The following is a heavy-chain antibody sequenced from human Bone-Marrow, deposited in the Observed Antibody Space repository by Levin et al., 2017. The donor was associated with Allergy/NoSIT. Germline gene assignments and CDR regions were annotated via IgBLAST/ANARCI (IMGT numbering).Heavy chain of an antibody. CDR1: SGSISSNSYY. V-gene: IGHV4-39*07. J-gene: IGHJ4*02. CDR2: IFHRGTT. D-gene: IGHD1-26*01. CDR3: ARVGGTYAADY. Sequence: SQTLSLTCTVSSGSISSNSYYWGWIRQPPGKGLEWIGVIFHRGTTYYSPSLKSRVTISVDTSKNQFSLKLNSVTAADTALYYCARVGGTYAADYWGQGTLVTVSS.